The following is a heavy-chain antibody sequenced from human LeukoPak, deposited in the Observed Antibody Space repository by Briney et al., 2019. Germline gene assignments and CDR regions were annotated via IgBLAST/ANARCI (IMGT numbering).Heavy chain of an antibody. J-gene: IGHJ4*02. CDR3: ARDPVHCSSTSCYTY. CDR2: IKQDGSEK. CDR1: GFTFSNYW. Sequence: GGSLRLSCAASGFTFSNYWMSWVRQAPGKGLEWVANIKQDGSEKYYVDSVEGRFTISRANAKNSLYLQMNSLRADDPAVYYCARDPVHCSSTSCYTYWGQGTLVTVSS. V-gene: IGHV3-7*01. D-gene: IGHD2-2*01.